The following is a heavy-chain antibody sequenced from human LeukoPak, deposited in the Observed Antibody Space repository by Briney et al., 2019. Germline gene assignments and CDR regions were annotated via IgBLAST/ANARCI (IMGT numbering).Heavy chain of an antibody. CDR1: GFTVSSNS. Sequence: GGSLRLSCAASGFTVSSNSMSWVLQAPGKGLEWVSVIYSGGRTYYADSVKGRFTISRDNSKNTLYLLMNSLRTEDTAVYYCARGGTPAHFDYWGQGTLVTVPS. CDR3: ARGGTPAHFDY. CDR2: IYSGGRT. D-gene: IGHD3-16*01. V-gene: IGHV3-53*01. J-gene: IGHJ4*02.